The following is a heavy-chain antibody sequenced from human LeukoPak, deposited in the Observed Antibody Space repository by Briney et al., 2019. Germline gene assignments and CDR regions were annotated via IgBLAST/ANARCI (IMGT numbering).Heavy chain of an antibody. D-gene: IGHD3-9*01. CDR2: ISWNSGSI. CDR3: AKGYYDILTGYLAFDY. J-gene: IGHJ4*02. V-gene: IGHV3-9*01. Sequence: GRSLRLSCAASGFTFDDYAMHWVRQAPGKGLEWVSGISWNSGSIGYADSVKGRFTISRDNAKNSLYLQMNSLRAEDTALYYCAKGYYDILTGYLAFDYWGQGTLVTVSS. CDR1: GFTFDDYA.